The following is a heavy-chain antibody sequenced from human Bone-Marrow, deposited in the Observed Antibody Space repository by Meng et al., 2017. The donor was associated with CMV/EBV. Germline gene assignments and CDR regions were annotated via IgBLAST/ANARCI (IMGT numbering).Heavy chain of an antibody. D-gene: IGHD3-9*01. V-gene: IGHV4-34*01. Sequence: GSLRLSCAVYGGSFSGYYWSWIRQPPGKRLEWIGEINHSGNTNYNPFLKSRVSISVDASRSQFSLRLNSVTAADTAVYYCARPSDWSHFDYCGQGTLVTASS. CDR3: ARPSDWSHFDY. CDR2: INHSGNT. CDR1: GGSFSGYY. J-gene: IGHJ4*02.